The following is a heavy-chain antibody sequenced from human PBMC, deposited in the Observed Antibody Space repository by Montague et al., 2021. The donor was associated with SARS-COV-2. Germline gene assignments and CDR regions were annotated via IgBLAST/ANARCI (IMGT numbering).Heavy chain of an antibody. V-gene: IGHV4-34*01. J-gene: IGHJ4*02. CDR1: VHSFVGEL. CDR2: ITVFGRT. CDR3: ARGARQGYGCRLGSFDS. D-gene: IGHD3-10*01. Sequence: SETLSLTCAVDVHSFVGELWRWIGQHPAEGSHHVGAITVFGRTNYNPSLKSRVTMSVDTSKNQFSLKLSSVTAADTAVYYCARGARQGYGCRLGSFDSWGQGTLVTVSS.